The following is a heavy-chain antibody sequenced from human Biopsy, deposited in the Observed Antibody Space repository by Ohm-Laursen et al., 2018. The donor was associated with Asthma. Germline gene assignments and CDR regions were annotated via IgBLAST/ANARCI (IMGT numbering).Heavy chain of an antibody. J-gene: IGHJ4*02. CDR1: GYTFTSYY. Sequence: GSSVKVSCKVSGYTFTSYYMHWVRQAPGQGLEWMGIINPSGGSTSYAQKFQGRATMTRDTSTSTVYMELSSLRSEDTAVYYCARAGALIVGATMGYWGQGTLVTVSS. D-gene: IGHD1-26*01. CDR3: ARAGALIVGATMGY. V-gene: IGHV1-46*01. CDR2: INPSGGST.